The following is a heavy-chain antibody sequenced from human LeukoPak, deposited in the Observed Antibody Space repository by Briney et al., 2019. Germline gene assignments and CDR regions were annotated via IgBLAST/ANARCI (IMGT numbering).Heavy chain of an antibody. V-gene: IGHV3-23*01. D-gene: IGHD2-21*02. CDR2: ISGDGGRT. CDR1: GFTFSNDD. J-gene: IGHJ4*02. Sequence: GGSLRLSCAASGFTFSNDDMNWVRQAPGKGLEWVSGISGDGGRTWYAGSVKGRFTISRDNSKNTVYLQMNSLRAEDTGVYYCARDRLEAVTDDDYFDYWGQGTLVTVSS. CDR3: ARDRLEAVTDDDYFDY.